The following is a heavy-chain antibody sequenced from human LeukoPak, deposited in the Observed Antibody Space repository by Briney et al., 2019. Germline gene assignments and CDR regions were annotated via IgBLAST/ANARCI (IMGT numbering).Heavy chain of an antibody. Sequence: PSETLSLTCTVSGGSVSSGTYYWSWNRQPPGEGLEWIGYIYYSGSTNYNPSLKSRLTISVDKSKNQFSLKLSSVTAADTAVYYCARHVGRGSYFDYWGQGTLVTVSS. CDR1: GGSVSSGTYY. V-gene: IGHV4-61*01. D-gene: IGHD1-26*01. CDR3: ARHVGRGSYFDY. CDR2: IYYSGST. J-gene: IGHJ4*02.